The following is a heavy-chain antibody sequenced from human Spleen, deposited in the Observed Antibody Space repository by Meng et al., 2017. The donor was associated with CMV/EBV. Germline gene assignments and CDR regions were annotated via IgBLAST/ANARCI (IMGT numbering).Heavy chain of an antibody. CDR2: IYPIGST. V-gene: IGHV3-53*01. CDR1: GFTVSGTY. J-gene: IGHJ4*02. Sequence: GGSLRLSCAPSGFTVSGTYMSWVRQIPGKGLDWVSVIYPIGSTYYADSVKGRFTISRDNSKNTVYLQMNSLRAEDTAVYYCVRGYFDYWGQGTLVTVS. CDR3: VRGYFDY.